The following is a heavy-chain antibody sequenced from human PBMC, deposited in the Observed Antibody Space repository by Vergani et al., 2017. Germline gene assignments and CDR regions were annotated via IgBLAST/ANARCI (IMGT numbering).Heavy chain of an antibody. CDR1: GGSISSYY. CDR2: IYYSGST. D-gene: IGHD3-9*01. J-gene: IGHJ6*02. V-gene: IGHV4-59*01. CDR3: ASDPGDYDILTGYGMDV. Sequence: QVQLQESGPGLVKPSETLSLTCTVSGGSISSYYWSWIRQPPGKGLEWIGYIYYSGSTNYNPSLKSRVTISVDTSKNQFSLKLSSVTAADTAVYYCASDPGDYDILTGYGMDVWGQGTTVTVSS.